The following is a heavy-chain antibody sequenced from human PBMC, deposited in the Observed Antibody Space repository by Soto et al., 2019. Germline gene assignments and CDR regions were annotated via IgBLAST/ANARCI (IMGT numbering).Heavy chain of an antibody. CDR3: ARSPYSVSYLAYFDY. V-gene: IGHV3-30*03. D-gene: IGHD1-26*01. CDR2: ISYDGSNK. J-gene: IGHJ4*02. Sequence: QVQLVESGGGVVQPGRSLRLSCAASGFTFSSYGMHWVRQAPGKGLEWVAVISYDGSNKYYADSVEGRFTISRDNSKNTLYLQMNRLRAEDTAVYYCARSPYSVSYLAYFDYWGQGTLVTVSS. CDR1: GFTFSSYG.